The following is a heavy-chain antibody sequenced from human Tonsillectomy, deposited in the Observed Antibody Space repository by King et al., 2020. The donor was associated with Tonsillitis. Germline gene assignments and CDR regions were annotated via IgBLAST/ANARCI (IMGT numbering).Heavy chain of an antibody. J-gene: IGHJ4*02. CDR2: IYTSGST. V-gene: IGHV4-4*07. CDR1: GGSISSYH. CDR3: ARSKGYSLFDY. D-gene: IGHD2-2*02. Sequence: VQLQESGPGLVKPSETLSLTCTVSGGSISSYHWNWIRQPAGKRLEWIGRIYTSGSTTYNPSLKSRVIMSVDTSKNHFSLKLSSVTAADTAVYYCARSKGYSLFDYWGQGTLVTVSS.